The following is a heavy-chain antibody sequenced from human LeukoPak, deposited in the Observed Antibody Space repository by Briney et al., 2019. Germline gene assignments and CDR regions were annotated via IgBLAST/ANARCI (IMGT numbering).Heavy chain of an antibody. J-gene: IGHJ6*03. Sequence: ASVKVSCKASGYTFTSYGISWVRQAPGQGLEWMGWISAYNGNTNYAQKLQGRVTMTTDTSTSTAYMELRSLRSDNTAVYYCAREDGGSHQLYYYYYMDVWGKGTTVTVSS. V-gene: IGHV1-18*01. CDR3: AREDGGSHQLYYYYYMDV. CDR2: ISAYNGNT. D-gene: IGHD2-15*01. CDR1: GYTFTSYG.